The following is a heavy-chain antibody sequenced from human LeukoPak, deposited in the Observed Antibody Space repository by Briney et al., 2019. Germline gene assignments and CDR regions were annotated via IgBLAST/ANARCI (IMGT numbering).Heavy chain of an antibody. CDR1: EFTFNSYA. D-gene: IGHD1-1*01. V-gene: IGHV3-23*01. J-gene: IGHJ4*02. CDR3: AKHTAGTKALDY. Sequence: GGSLRLSCAASEFTFNSYAMSWVRQAPGEGLEWFSSISGSGSSTFYADSVKGRFIISRDNSKNTLYLQMNSLRAEDTAVYYCAKHTAGTKALDYWGQGTLVTVSS. CDR2: ISGSGSST.